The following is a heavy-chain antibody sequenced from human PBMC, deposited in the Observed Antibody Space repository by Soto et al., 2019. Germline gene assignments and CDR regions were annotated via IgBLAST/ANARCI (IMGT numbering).Heavy chain of an antibody. Sequence: PSETLSLTCTVSGGSISSYYWSWIRQPPGKGLEWIGYIYYSGSTNYNPSLKSRVTISVDTSKNQFSLKLSSVTAADTAVYYCAASHDYGDYFDYWGQGTLVTVSS. J-gene: IGHJ4*02. CDR2: IYYSGST. CDR3: AASHDYGDYFDY. D-gene: IGHD4-17*01. V-gene: IGHV4-59*01. CDR1: GGSISSYY.